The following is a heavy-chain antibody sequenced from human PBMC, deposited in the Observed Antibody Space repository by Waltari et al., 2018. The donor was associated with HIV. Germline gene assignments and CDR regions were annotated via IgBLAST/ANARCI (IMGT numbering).Heavy chain of an antibody. J-gene: IGHJ2*01. V-gene: IGHV4-34*08. Sequence: QQLGSALLKPADTLSLPCAVADGTVSGHHWSWTRQSPGKGLEWIGEINHSGVPNYNSSLKSRVLISVDTSKNQFSLRLTSLTAADTSVYFCARWEGYFDVWGRGT. CDR1: DGTVSGHH. CDR3: ARWEGYFDV. CDR2: INHSGVP. D-gene: IGHD1-26*01.